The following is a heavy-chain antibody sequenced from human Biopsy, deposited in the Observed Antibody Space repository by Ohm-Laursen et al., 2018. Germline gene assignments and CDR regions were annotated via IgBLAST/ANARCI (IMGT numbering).Heavy chain of an antibody. CDR1: GYTFTSYD. D-gene: IGHD3-10*01. J-gene: IGHJ6*02. V-gene: IGHV1-8*01. CDR2: MNPNSGNT. CDR3: ARGSFWLGGNYYYYGMDV. Sequence: ASVKVSCKASGYTFTSYDINWVRQATGQGLEWMGWMNPNSGNTDYAQKFQGRVTMTRNTSISTAYVELNSLRSEDTAVYYCARGSFWLGGNYYYYGMDVWGQGTTVTVSS.